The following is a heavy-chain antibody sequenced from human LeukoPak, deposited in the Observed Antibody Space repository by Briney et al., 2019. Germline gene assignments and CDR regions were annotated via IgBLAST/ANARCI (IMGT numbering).Heavy chain of an antibody. D-gene: IGHD2-2*01. CDR1: GFTFSSYS. J-gene: IGHJ5*02. CDR2: ISSSSYI. V-gene: IGHV3-21*01. CDR3: AKDLCSSTSCWLDP. Sequence: GGSLRLSCAASGFTFSSYSMNWVRQAPGKGLEWVSSISSSSYIYYADSVKGRFTISRDNAKNTLYLQMNSLRAEDTAVYYCAKDLCSSTSCWLDPWGQGTLVTVSS.